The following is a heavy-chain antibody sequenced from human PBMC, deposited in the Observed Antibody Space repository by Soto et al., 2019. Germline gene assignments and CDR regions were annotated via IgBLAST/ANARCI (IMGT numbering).Heavy chain of an antibody. CDR3: TSPSAMVRGVDY. D-gene: IGHD3-10*01. CDR1: GFTFSGSA. V-gene: IGHV3-73*01. J-gene: IGHJ4*02. CDR2: IRSKANSYAT. Sequence: GGSLRLSCAASGFTFSGSAMHWVRQASGKGLEWVGRIRSKANSYATAYAASVKGRFTISRDDSKNTAYLQMNSLKTEDTAVYYCTSPSAMVRGVDYWGQGTLVTVSS.